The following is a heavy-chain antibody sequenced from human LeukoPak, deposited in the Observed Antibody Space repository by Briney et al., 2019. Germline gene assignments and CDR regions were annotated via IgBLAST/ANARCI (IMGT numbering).Heavy chain of an antibody. CDR1: GFTFGDYA. Sequence: GGSLRLSCTASGFTFGDYAMSWVRQAPGKGLEWVGFIRSKAYGGTTEYAASVKGRFTISSDYSKSIAYLQMNGLKTEDTAVYYCTRGSLAIAAAYFDYWGQGTLVTVSS. D-gene: IGHD6-13*01. J-gene: IGHJ4*02. CDR3: TRGSLAIAAAYFDY. CDR2: IRSKAYGGTT. V-gene: IGHV3-49*04.